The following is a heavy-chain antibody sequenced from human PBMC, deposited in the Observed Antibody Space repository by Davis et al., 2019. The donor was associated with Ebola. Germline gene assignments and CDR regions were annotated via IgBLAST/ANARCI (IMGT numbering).Heavy chain of an antibody. J-gene: IGHJ5*02. V-gene: IGHV3-74*01. CDR1: GFTFSRYW. D-gene: IGHD3-10*01. CDR3: AKDVGDGEAS. CDR2: ISSDGGIT. Sequence: PGGSLRLSCAASGFTFSRYWMHWVRQAPGKGLVYVSRISSDGGITSYADSVKGRFTISRDNAKSTLYLQMNSLTAEDTAVYYCAKDVGDGEASWGQGTLVTVSS.